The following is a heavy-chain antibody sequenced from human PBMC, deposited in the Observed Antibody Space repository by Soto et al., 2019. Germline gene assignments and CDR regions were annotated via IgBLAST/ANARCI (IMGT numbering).Heavy chain of an antibody. D-gene: IGHD3-10*01. CDR1: GYTFTSYG. V-gene: IGHV1-18*01. CDR3: ARDPYYGSGGVSWFDP. Sequence: ASVKVSCKASGYTFTSYGISWVRQAPGQGLEWMGWISAYNGNTNYAQKLQGRVTVTTDTSTSTAYMELRSLRSDDTAVYYCARDPYYGSGGVSWFDPWGQGTLVTVSS. J-gene: IGHJ5*02. CDR2: ISAYNGNT.